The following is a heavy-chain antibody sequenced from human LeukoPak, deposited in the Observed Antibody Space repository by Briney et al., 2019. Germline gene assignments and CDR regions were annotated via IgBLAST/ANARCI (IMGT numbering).Heavy chain of an antibody. CDR2: LSDSGGST. D-gene: IGHD1-26*01. J-gene: IGHJ6*03. CDR1: GFTVSSNY. Sequence: GGSLRLSCAASGFTVSSNYMSWVRQAPGKGLEWVSTLSDSGGSTYYTDAVKGRFTISRDNSKNTLYLQMNSLRAEDTAVYYCAKVGGSYYGVSDYYYYMDVWGKGTTVTVSS. V-gene: IGHV3-23*01. CDR3: AKVGGSYYGVSDYYYYMDV.